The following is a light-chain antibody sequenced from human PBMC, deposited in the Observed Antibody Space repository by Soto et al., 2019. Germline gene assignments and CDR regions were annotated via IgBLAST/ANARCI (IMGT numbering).Light chain of an antibody. Sequence: QSVLTQPASVSASPGQSVTISCAGTSSDVGGYNYVSWYQQRPGRAPKLMIYEVTYRPSGVSNRFSGSKSGNTASLTISGLRAEDEADYYCSSYTTSSTLVFGTGTKVTVL. CDR1: SSDVGGYNY. V-gene: IGLV2-14*01. CDR2: EVT. CDR3: SSYTTSSTLV. J-gene: IGLJ1*01.